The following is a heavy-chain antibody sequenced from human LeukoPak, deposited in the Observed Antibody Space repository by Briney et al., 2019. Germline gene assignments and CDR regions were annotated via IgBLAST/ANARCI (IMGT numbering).Heavy chain of an antibody. CDR1: GFTFSSYA. V-gene: IGHV3-23*01. D-gene: IGHD1-7*01. CDR3: AKFPGYNWNYWFDP. J-gene: IGHJ5*02. CDR2: ISGSGGST. Sequence: PGGSLRLSCAASGFTFSSYAMSWVRQAPGKGLEWVSAISGSGGSTYYADSVKGRFTISRDNSKNTLYLQMNSLRAEDTVVYYCAKFPGYNWNYWFDPWGQGTLVTVSS.